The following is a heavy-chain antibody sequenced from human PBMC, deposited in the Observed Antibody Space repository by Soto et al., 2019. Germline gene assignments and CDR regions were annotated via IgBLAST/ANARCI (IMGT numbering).Heavy chain of an antibody. V-gene: IGHV3-23*01. D-gene: IGHD3-3*01. CDR1: GFTFSSYA. CDR2: ISGSGGST. CDR3: ATYYDFWSGYPPADYFDY. Sequence: GGSLRLSCAASGFTFSSYAMSWVRQAPGKGLEWVSAISGSGGSTYYADSVKGRFTISRDNSKNTLYLQMNSLRAEDTAVYYCATYYDFWSGYPPADYFDYWGQGTLVTVSS. J-gene: IGHJ4*02.